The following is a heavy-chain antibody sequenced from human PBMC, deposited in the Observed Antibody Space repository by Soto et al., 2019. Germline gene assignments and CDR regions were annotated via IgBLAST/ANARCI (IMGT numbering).Heavy chain of an antibody. CDR3: ARGHGYYYGMDV. J-gene: IGHJ6*02. Sequence: GGSLRLSCAASGFTFSSYSMNWVRQAPGKGLEWVSSISSSSSYIYYADSVKGRFTISRDNAKNSLYLQMNSLRAEDTAVYYCARGHGYYYGMDVWGQGTTVTVSS. CDR2: ISSSSSYI. V-gene: IGHV3-21*01. CDR1: GFTFSSYS.